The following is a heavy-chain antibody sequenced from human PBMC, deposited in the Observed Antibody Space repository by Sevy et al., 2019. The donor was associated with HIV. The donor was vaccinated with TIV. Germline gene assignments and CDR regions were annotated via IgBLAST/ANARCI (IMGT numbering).Heavy chain of an antibody. CDR3: ARDHCGGDCSGGWVCFDP. Sequence: SETLSLTCAVYGGSFSGYYWSWIRQPPGKGLEWIGEINHSGSTNYNPSLKSRVTISVDTSKNQFSLKLSSVTAADTAVYYCARDHCGGDCSGGWVCFDPWGQGTLVTVSS. CDR2: INHSGST. J-gene: IGHJ5*02. D-gene: IGHD2-21*02. CDR1: GGSFSGYY. V-gene: IGHV4-34*01.